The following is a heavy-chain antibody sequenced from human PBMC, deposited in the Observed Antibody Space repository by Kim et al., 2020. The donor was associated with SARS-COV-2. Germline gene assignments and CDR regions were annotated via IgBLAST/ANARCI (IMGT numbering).Heavy chain of an antibody. CDR1: GGSIGSSSYY. J-gene: IGHJ4*02. V-gene: IGHV4-39*01. CDR2: IYYDGNT. D-gene: IGHD4-17*01. CDR3: ARQGEFYSDYGRIDY. Sequence: SETLSLTCTVSGGSIGSSSYYWGWIRQPPGKGLEWIGSIYYDGNTYYNPSLKSRVTIFVDMSKNQFSLRLSSVTAADTSVYYCARQGEFYSDYGRIDYWGQGTLVTVSS.